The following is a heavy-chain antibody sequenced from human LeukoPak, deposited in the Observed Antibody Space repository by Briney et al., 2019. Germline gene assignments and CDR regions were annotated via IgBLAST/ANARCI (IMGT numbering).Heavy chain of an antibody. CDR2: IYTSGST. CDR3: ARELLVVPAAIYYMDV. D-gene: IGHD2-2*01. Sequence: SETLSLTCTVSGGSISSGSYYWSWIRQPAGKGLEWIGRIYTSGSTNYNPSLKSRVTISVDTSKNQFSLKLSSVTAADTAVYYCARELLVVPAAIYYMDVWGKGTTVAVSS. J-gene: IGHJ6*03. V-gene: IGHV4-61*02. CDR1: GGSISSGSYY.